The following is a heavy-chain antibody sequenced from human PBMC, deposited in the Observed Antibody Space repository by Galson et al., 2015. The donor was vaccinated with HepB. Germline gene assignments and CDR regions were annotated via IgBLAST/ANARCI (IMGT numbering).Heavy chain of an antibody. D-gene: IGHD1-26*01. CDR1: GFSFNRYW. CDR2: IKEDGSET. CDR3: ARASPSTYYNTGRDDY. Sequence: SLRLSCAASGFSFNRYWMSWVRQAPGKGLERVANIKEDGSETYYVDSVRGRFTISRDNARDSLFLQMNSLRVEDTAMYYCARASPSTYYNTGRDDYWGQGTLVTVS. J-gene: IGHJ4*02. V-gene: IGHV3-7*01.